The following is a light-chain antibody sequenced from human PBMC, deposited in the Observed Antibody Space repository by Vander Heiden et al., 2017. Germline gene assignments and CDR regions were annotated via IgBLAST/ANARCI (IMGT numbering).Light chain of an antibody. CDR3: CSYGGSYPYV. CDR1: SSDVGVYNY. CDR2: DVT. J-gene: IGLJ1*01. Sequence: QSALTQPRPVSGSPGQTVTISCHGTSSDVGVYNYFSWYHQHPGSAPKLIIHDVTERPSVFPDRFSGSKSGNRASLTISGLQAEDDADYYCCSYGGSYPYVFGTGTKVTVL. V-gene: IGLV2-11*01.